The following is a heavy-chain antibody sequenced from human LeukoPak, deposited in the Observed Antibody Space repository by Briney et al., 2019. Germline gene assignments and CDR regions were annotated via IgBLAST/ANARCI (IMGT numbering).Heavy chain of an antibody. V-gene: IGHV4-34*01. D-gene: IGHD1-20*01. CDR2: INHSGST. J-gene: IGHJ6*03. CDR1: GGSFSGYY. CDR3: ARKGRYNWNYYYYCYMDV. Sequence: SETLSLTCAVYGGSFSGYYWSWIRQPPGKGLEWIGEINHSGSTNYNPSLKSRVTISVDTSKNQFSLKLSSVTAADTAVYYCARKGRYNWNYYYYCYMDVWGKGTTVTVSS.